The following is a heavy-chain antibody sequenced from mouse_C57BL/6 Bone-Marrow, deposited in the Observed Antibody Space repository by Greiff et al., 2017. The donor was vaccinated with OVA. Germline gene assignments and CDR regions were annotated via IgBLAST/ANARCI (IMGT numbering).Heavy chain of an antibody. CDR1: GFNIKDDY. Sequence: EVQLVESGAELVRPGASVKLSCTASGFNIKDDYMHWVKQRPEQGLEWIGWIDPENGDTEYASKFQGKATITADTSSNTAYLQLSSLTSEDTAVYYCTKLFFAYWGQGTLVTVSA. J-gene: IGHJ3*01. V-gene: IGHV14-4*01. CDR2: IDPENGDT. CDR3: TKLFFAY.